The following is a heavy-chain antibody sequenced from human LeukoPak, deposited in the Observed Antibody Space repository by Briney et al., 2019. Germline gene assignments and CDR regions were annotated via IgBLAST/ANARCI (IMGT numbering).Heavy chain of an antibody. D-gene: IGHD6-19*01. CDR3: ARHPIKLRWSSGWYYFDY. V-gene: IGHV4-34*01. J-gene: IGHJ4*02. CDR1: GGSFSGYY. CDR2: INHSGST. Sequence: SETLSLTCAVYGGSFSGYYWSWIRQPPGKGLEWIGEINHSGSTNYNPSLKSRVTISVDTSKNQFSLKLSSVTAADTAVYYCARHPIKLRWSSGWYYFDYWGQGTLITVSS.